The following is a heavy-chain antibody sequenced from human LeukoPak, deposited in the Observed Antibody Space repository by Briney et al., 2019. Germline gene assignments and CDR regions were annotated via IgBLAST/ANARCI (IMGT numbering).Heavy chain of an antibody. CDR2: IIPTLEIA. CDR3: ARVLSGSWLWF. CDR1: GGTLSSYA. Sequence: GSSVKVSCKASGGTLSSYAITWVRQAPGQGLEWMGRIIPTLEIANYAQKFQGRVTITADKSTSTAYMELSSLRPEDTAVYYCARVLSGSWLWFWGQGTLVTVSS. J-gene: IGHJ4*02. V-gene: IGHV1-69*04. D-gene: IGHD5-18*01.